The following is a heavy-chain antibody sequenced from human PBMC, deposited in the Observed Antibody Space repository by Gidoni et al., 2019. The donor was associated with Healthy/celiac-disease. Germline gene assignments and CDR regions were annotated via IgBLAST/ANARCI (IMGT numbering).Heavy chain of an antibody. CDR2: IKQDGSEK. D-gene: IGHD4-17*01. V-gene: IGHV3-7*01. CDR1: GFTFSSYW. CDR3: ASLDYGDYFAFDI. Sequence: EVQLVESGGGLVQPGGSLRLSCAASGFTFSSYWMSWVRQAPGKGLEWVANIKQDGSEKYYVDSVKGRFTISRDNAKNSLYLQMNSLRAEDTAVYYCASLDYGDYFAFDIWGQGTMVTVSS. J-gene: IGHJ3*02.